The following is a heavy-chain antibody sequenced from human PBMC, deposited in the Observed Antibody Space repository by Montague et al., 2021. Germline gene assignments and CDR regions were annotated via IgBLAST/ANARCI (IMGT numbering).Heavy chain of an antibody. CDR1: GASISSYS. V-gene: IGHV4-59*13. CDR2: HHDSGNA. Sequence: SETLSLTCTVSGASISSYSWSWIRQPPGKGLEWIGYHHDSGNANHNPSLRGRVTISVDTSKNQSSLKLSSVTAADTAVYYCARGSDYMKNWGQGTLVTVSS. J-gene: IGHJ4*02. CDR3: ARGSDYMKN. D-gene: IGHD1-26*01.